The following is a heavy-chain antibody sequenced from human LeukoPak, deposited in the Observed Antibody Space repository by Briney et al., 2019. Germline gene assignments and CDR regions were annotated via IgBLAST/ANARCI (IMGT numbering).Heavy chain of an antibody. CDR2: INSDGSST. Sequence: GGSLRLSCAASGFTFSSYWMHWVRQAPGKGLVWVSRINSDGSSTSYADSVKGRFTISRDNAKNTLYLQMNSLKTEDTAVYYCTTDRTRIADYYYYMDVWGKGTTVTISS. CDR1: GFTFSSYW. J-gene: IGHJ6*03. V-gene: IGHV3-74*01. CDR3: TTDRTRIADYYYYMDV. D-gene: IGHD1-14*01.